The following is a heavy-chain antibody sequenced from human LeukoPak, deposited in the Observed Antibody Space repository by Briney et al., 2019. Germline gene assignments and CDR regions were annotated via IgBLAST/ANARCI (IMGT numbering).Heavy chain of an antibody. CDR2: ISSSSSYI. CDR1: GFTFSSYS. J-gene: IGHJ6*02. D-gene: IGHD4-17*01. V-gene: IGHV3-21*01. Sequence: GGSLRLSCAAFGFTFSSYSMNWVRQAPGKGLEWVSSISSSSSYIYYADSVKGRFTISRDNAKNSLYLQMNSLRAEDTAVYYCARDENGDPVYYYYGMDVWGQGTTVTVSS. CDR3: ARDENGDPVYYYYGMDV.